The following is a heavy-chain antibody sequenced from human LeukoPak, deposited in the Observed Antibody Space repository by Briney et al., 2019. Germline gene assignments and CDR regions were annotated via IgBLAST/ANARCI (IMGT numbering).Heavy chain of an antibody. Sequence: ASETLSLTCAVYGGSFSGYYWSWIRQPPGKGLEWIGEINHSGSTNYNPSLKSRVTISVDTSKNQFSLKLSSVTAADTAVYYCARRGYSYGWWGQGTLVTVSS. J-gene: IGHJ4*02. CDR3: ARRGYSYGW. CDR2: INHSGST. CDR1: GGSFSGYY. D-gene: IGHD5-18*01. V-gene: IGHV4-34*01.